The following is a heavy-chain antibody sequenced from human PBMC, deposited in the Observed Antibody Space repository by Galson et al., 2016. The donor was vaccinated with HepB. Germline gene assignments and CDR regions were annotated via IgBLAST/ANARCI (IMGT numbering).Heavy chain of an antibody. V-gene: IGHV3-7*01. J-gene: IGHJ3*02. Sequence: SLRLSCAASGFPFSFYSMAWVRQAPGKGQEWVASIERVGSQYVDSVTGRFTISRDNTKNSLYLQMNSLRAEDTAIYYCARDPGRTTIEYAFDIWGQGTMVTVSS. D-gene: IGHD1-26*01. CDR1: GFPFSFYS. CDR3: ARDPGRTTIEYAFDI. CDR2: IERVGSQ.